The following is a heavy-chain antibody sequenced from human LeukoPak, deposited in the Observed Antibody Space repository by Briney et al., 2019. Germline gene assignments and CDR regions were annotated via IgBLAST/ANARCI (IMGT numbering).Heavy chain of an antibody. CDR1: GYSFTSYW. D-gene: IGHD6-19*01. CDR2: IYPGDSDT. CDR3: ARLVAVAGTEWYSDL. V-gene: IGHV5-51*01. J-gene: IGHJ2*01. Sequence: PGESLKISCKGSGYSFTSYWIGWVRQMSGKGLEWMGIIYPGDSDTRYSPSFQGQVTISADKSISTAYLQWSSLKASDTAMYYCARLVAVAGTEWYSDLWGRGTLVTVSS.